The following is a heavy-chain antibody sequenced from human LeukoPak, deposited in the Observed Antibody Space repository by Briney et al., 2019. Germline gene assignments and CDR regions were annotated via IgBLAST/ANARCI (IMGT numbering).Heavy chain of an antibody. D-gene: IGHD3-22*01. CDR2: INPNSGGT. CDR1: GYTFTGYY. Sequence: GAPVKVSCKASGYTFTGYYMHWLRHAPGQGLEWMGWINPNSGGTNYAEKFQGRVTMTSDTSISTAYMELTRLRSDDTAVYYCARGRIGYYLDYWGQGTLVPVSS. CDR3: ARGRIGYYLDY. J-gene: IGHJ4*02. V-gene: IGHV1-2*02.